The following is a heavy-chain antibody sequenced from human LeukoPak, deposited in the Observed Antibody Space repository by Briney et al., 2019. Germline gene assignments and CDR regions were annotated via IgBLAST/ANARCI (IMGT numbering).Heavy chain of an antibody. J-gene: IGHJ4*02. CDR2: MSSSGSTI. CDR1: GFTFSDYY. D-gene: IGHD2-2*01. V-gene: IGHV3-11*04. Sequence: PGGSLRLSXAASGFTFSDYYMNWIRQAPGKGLEWISDMSSSGSTISYADSVTGRFTVSRDNAKNSLYLQMNSLRAEDTAVYYCARSILPAANAIDYWGQGTLLTVSS. CDR3: ARSILPAANAIDY.